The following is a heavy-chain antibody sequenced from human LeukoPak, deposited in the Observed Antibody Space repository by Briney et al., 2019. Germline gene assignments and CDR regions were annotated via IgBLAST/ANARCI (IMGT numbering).Heavy chain of an antibody. V-gene: IGHV3-7*01. CDR2: IKQDGSEK. CDR1: GFTFSSYW. Sequence: GGSLRLSCAASGFTFSSYWMSWVRQAPGKGLEWVANIKQDGSEKYYVDSVKGRFTISRDSAKNSLYLQMNSLRAEDTAVYHCARLQRDYDFWSGYYTWGFDYWGQGTLVTVSS. J-gene: IGHJ4*02. D-gene: IGHD3-3*01. CDR3: ARLQRDYDFWSGYYTWGFDY.